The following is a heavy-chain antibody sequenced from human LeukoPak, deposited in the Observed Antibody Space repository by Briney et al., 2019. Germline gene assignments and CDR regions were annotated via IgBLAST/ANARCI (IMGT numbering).Heavy chain of an antibody. CDR2: ISHDGNNK. CDR1: GFTFSNYA. D-gene: IGHD1-26*01. Sequence: GGSLRLSCAASGFTFSNYAMHWVRQAPGKGLEWVAVISHDGNNKYYADSVKGRFTISRDNSKNTLYLHMNNLRVEDTAVYYCAREPLVGAHFDYWGQGTLVTVSS. CDR3: AREPLVGAHFDY. J-gene: IGHJ4*02. V-gene: IGHV3-30-3*01.